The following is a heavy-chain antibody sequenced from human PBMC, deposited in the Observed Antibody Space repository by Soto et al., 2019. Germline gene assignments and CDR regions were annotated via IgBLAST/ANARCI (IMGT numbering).Heavy chain of an antibody. CDR3: ARAHYGDFGYGMDV. CDR1: GGSISSSSYY. V-gene: IGHV4-39*07. CDR2: IYYSGST. Sequence: SETLSLTCTVSGGSISSSSYYWGWIRQPPGKGLEWIGSIYYSGSTYYNPSLKSRVTISVDRSKNQFSLKLSSVTAADTAVYYCARAHYGDFGYGMDVWGQGTTVTVSS. D-gene: IGHD4-17*01. J-gene: IGHJ6*02.